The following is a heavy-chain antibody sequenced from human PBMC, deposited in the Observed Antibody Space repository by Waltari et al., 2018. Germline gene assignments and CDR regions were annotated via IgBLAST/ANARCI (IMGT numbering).Heavy chain of an antibody. V-gene: IGHV1-2*02. CDR3: ARTGQQLSLFDY. D-gene: IGHD6-13*01. CDR2: INPNSGGT. Sequence: QVQLVQSGAEVKKPGASVKVSCKASGYTFTGYYMHWVRQAPGQGLEWMGWINPNSGGTNYAQKLQGRVTMTRDTSISTAYMELSRLRSDDTAVYYCARTGQQLSLFDYWGQGTLVTISS. CDR1: GYTFTGYY. J-gene: IGHJ4*02.